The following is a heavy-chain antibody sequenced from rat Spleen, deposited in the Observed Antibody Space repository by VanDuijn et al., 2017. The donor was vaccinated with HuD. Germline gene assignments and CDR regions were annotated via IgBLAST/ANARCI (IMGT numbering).Heavy chain of an antibody. CDR3: ARDPTDYYVMDA. CDR2: IWNTGGT. J-gene: IGHJ4*01. V-gene: IGHV2-41*01. Sequence: QVQLKESGPGLVQPSQTLSLTCTVAGFSLTSYNVHWVRQPPGKGLEWMGVIWNTGGTRYNSALKSRLSIRKDTSKSQVFLKMNSLQTEDTATYYCARDPTDYYVMDAWGQGASVTVSS. CDR1: GFSLTSYN.